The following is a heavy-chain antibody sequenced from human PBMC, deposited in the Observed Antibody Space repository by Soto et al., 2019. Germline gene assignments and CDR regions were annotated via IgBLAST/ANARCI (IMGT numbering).Heavy chain of an antibody. D-gene: IGHD2-15*01. CDR2: ISSSGSTI. V-gene: IGHV3-11*01. Sequence: GGSLRLSCAASGFTFSDYYMSWIRQAPGKGLEWVSYISSSGSTIDYADSVKGRFTISRDNAKNSLYLQMNSLRAEDTAVYYCARVSDCSGGSCYSGYYYCMDVWGQGTTVTVSS. J-gene: IGHJ6*02. CDR1: GFTFSDYY. CDR3: ARVSDCSGGSCYSGYYYCMDV.